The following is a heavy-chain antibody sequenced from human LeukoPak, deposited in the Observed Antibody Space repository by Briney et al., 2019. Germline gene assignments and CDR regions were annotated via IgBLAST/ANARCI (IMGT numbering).Heavy chain of an antibody. CDR1: GYTLTELP. J-gene: IGHJ6*02. CDR3: ATGPGISAYYYGMDV. D-gene: IGHD6-13*01. V-gene: IGHV1-24*01. CDR2: FDPEDGET. Sequence: ASVKVSCKVSGYTLTELPMHWVRQAPGKGLEWMGGFDPEDGETIYAQKFQGRVTMTEDTSTDTAYMELSSLRSEDTAVYYCATGPGISAYYYGMDVWGQGTTVTVSS.